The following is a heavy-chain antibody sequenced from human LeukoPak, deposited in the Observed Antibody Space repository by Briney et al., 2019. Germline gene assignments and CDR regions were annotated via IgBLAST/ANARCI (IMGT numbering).Heavy chain of an antibody. D-gene: IGHD3-22*01. CDR2: ISAYNGNT. Sequence: ASVKVSCKASGYTFSNYAISWVRQAPGQGLEWMGWISAYNGNTNYAQNLQGRVTMTTDTSTSTAYMELRSLRSDDTAVYYCARPYYYDGYFDYWGQGTLVTVSS. CDR1: GYTFSNYA. CDR3: ARPYYYDGYFDY. J-gene: IGHJ4*02. V-gene: IGHV1-18*01.